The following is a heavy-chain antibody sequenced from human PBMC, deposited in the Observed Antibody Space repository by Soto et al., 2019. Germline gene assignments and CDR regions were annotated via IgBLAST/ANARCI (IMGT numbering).Heavy chain of an antibody. J-gene: IGHJ4*02. CDR3: LVDNSRLLHY. D-gene: IGHD2-8*02. Sequence: PGVSLRLSCAASGFTFSSNGMHWVRQAPGKGLEWVAVIWYDGNKKYYGDSVRGRFTISRDNSKNTLYLEMNSLRAEDTAVYYCLVDNSRLLHYCGQGTQVPVSP. V-gene: IGHV3-33*03. CDR1: GFTFSSNG. CDR2: IWYDGNKK.